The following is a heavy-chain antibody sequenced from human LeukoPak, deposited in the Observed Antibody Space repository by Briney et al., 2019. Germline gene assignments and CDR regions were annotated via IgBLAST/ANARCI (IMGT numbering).Heavy chain of an antibody. CDR1: GGSISSYY. J-gene: IGHJ4*02. CDR3: ARGRATQTDY. D-gene: IGHD1-26*01. Sequence: WETLSLTCTVSGGSISSYYWSWIRQPPGKGLEWIGYIYYSGSTNYNPSLKSRVTISVDTSKNQFSLKLSSVTAADTAVYYCARGRATQTDYWGQGTLVTVSS. CDR2: IYYSGST. V-gene: IGHV4-59*12.